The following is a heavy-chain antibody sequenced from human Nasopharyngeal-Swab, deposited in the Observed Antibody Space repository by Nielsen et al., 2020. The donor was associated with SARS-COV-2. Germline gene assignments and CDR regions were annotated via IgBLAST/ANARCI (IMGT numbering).Heavy chain of an antibody. V-gene: IGHV3-23*01. J-gene: IGHJ4*02. CDR3: AKSKIMITFGGARDYFDY. Sequence: GESLKISCAASGFTFSSYAMSWARQAPGKGLEWVSAISGSGGSTYHADSEKGRFTISRDNSKNTLYLQMNSLRAEDTAVYYCAKSKIMITFGGARDYFDYWGQGTLVTVSS. CDR1: GFTFSSYA. D-gene: IGHD3-16*01. CDR2: ISGSGGST.